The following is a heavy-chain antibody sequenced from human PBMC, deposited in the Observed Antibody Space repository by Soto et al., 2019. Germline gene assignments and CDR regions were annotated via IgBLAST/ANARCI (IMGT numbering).Heavy chain of an antibody. Sequence: PSETLSLTCTVPGGAINTAAYYWSWIRHVPGKGTEWIGYIFYSGSAYYHPSLKSRASISVDRSKNHFSLKVNSVTAADTAVYYRARTIYTGGLKSDCWGQ. V-gene: IGHV4-31*03. CDR3: ARTIYTGGLKSDC. J-gene: IGHJ4*02. D-gene: IGHD2-8*02. CDR2: IFYSGSA. CDR1: GGAINTAAYY.